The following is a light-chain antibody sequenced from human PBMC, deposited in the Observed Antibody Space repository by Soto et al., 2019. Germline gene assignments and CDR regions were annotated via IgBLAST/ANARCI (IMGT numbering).Light chain of an antibody. CDR2: GAS. J-gene: IGKJ1*01. V-gene: IGKV3-15*01. CDR1: QSVRSN. Sequence: EIVMTQSPATLSVSPGERATLSCRASQSVRSNLAWFQQKPGQAPRLLIYGASTRAAGIPARFSGTGSGTEFTLTLSSLQSEDFAVYYCQQYHNWPGTFGQGTKVDIK. CDR3: QQYHNWPGT.